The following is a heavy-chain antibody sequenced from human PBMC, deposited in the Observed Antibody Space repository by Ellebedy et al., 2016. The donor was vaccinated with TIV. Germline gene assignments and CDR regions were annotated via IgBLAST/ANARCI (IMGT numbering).Heavy chain of an antibody. V-gene: IGHV1-24*01. D-gene: IGHD1-1*01. CDR2: FDPEDGET. Sequence: ASVKVSCKVSGYTLTELSMHWVRQAPGKGLEWMGGFDPEDGETIYAQKFQGRVTMTEDTSTDTAYMELSSLRSDDTAEYYCATNIATGRARHDYWGQGTLVSVTS. CDR1: GYTLTELS. J-gene: IGHJ4*02. CDR3: ATNIATGRARHDY.